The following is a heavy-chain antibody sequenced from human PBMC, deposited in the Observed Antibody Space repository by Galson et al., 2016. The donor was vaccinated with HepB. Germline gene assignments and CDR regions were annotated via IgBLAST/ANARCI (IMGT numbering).Heavy chain of an antibody. CDR2: IKSKIHGGTT. Sequence: SLRLSCAASGFTFSSYSMNWVRQAPGKGLEWVGRIKSKIHGGTTDYAAPVKGRFTISRDDSKNTLYLQMSSLKTEDTAVYYCTTGFDGFQNWGQGTLVTVSS. J-gene: IGHJ1*01. V-gene: IGHV3-15*07. CDR3: TTGFDGFQN. CDR1: GFTFSSYS.